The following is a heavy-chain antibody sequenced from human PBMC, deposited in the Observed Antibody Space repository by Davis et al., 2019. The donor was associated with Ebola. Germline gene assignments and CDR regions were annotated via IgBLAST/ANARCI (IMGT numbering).Heavy chain of an antibody. Sequence: PGGSLRLSRAASGFTFDNYAMSWVRQAPGKGLQWVSGIPGGGRSASYADFVKGRFTIARDNSKNMLYLQMNSLRVEDTAIYYCAKDPVWFGYYTGLDYWGQGALVTVSS. CDR3: AKDPVWFGYYTGLDY. V-gene: IGHV3-23*01. D-gene: IGHD3-3*01. CDR1: GFTFDNYA. J-gene: IGHJ4*02. CDR2: IPGGGRSA.